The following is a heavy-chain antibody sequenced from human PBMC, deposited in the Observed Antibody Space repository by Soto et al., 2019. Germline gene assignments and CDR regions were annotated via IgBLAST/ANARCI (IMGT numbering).Heavy chain of an antibody. D-gene: IGHD2-2*01. J-gene: IGHJ6*02. CDR1: GGSISSGDYY. CDR2: IYYSGST. Sequence: SETLSLTCTVSGGSISSGDYYWSWIRQPPGKGLEWIGYIYYSGSTYYNPSLKSRVTISVDTSKNQFSLKLSSVTAADTAVYYCAREALVPAATLGALYGMDVWGQGTTVTVSS. V-gene: IGHV4-30-4*01. CDR3: AREALVPAATLGALYGMDV.